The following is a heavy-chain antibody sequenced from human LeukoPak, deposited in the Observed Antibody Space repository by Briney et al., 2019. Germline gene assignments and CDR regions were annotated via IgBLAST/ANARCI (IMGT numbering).Heavy chain of an antibody. CDR2: ISGSGGST. CDR1: GFTFSSYA. Sequence: PGGSLRLSCAASGFTFSSYAMSSVRQAPGKGLEWVSAISGSGGSTYYADSVKGRFTISRDNSKNTLYLQMNSLRAEDTAVYYCAKAGVLRYFDWLLPLGFDYWGQGTLVTVSS. CDR3: AKAGVLRYFDWLLPLGFDY. D-gene: IGHD3-9*01. J-gene: IGHJ4*02. V-gene: IGHV3-23*01.